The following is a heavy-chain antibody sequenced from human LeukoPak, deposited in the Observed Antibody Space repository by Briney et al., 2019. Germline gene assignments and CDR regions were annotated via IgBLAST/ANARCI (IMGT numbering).Heavy chain of an antibody. D-gene: IGHD2-15*01. CDR3: ARETFCRGGSCYLVY. CDR2: IYTSGST. CDR1: GYSFTSYW. Sequence: ESLKISCKGSGYSFTSYWIGWVRQMPGKGLEWIGRIYTSGSTNYNPSLKSRVTMSVDTSKNQFSLKLSSVTAADTAVYYCARETFCRGGSCYLVYGGQGPLVTVPS. J-gene: IGHJ4*02. V-gene: IGHV4-4*07.